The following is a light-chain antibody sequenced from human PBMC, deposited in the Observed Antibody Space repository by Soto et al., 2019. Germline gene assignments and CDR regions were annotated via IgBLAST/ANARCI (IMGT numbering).Light chain of an antibody. CDR3: LQYNIYPRT. CDR2: AAF. J-gene: IGKJ1*01. V-gene: IGKV1-27*01. CDR1: QGMSNY. Sequence: DIQMTQSPSALSASVGDRVTITCRASQGMSNYLACYQQKPGKVPKLLIYAAFTLTSGVPSRFSGSGSGTDFTLTISSLQPEDVATYYCLQYNIYPRTFGQGTKVDIK.